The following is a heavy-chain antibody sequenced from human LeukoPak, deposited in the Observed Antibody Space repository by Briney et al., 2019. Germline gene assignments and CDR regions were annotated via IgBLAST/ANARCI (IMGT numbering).Heavy chain of an antibody. CDR2: ISSSSSYI. J-gene: IGHJ4*02. CDR1: GFTFSSYS. Sequence: GGSLRLSCAASGFTFSSYSMNWVRQAPGKGLEWVSSISSSSSYIYYADSVKGRFTISRDNAKNSLYLQMNSLRAEDTAVYYCAKGLAAAGHALDYWGQGTLVTVSS. V-gene: IGHV3-21*01. D-gene: IGHD6-13*01. CDR3: AKGLAAAGHALDY.